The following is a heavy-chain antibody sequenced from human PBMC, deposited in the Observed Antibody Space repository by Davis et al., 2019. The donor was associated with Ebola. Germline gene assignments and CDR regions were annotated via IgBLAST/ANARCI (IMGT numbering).Heavy chain of an antibody. V-gene: IGHV4-59*01. CDR2: IYYSGST. CDR1: GGSFSGYY. J-gene: IGHJ4*02. Sequence: SETLSLTCAVYGGSFSGYYWSWIRQPPGKGLEWIGYIYYSGSTNYNPSLKSRVTISVDTSKNQFSLKLSSVTAADTAVYYCAREGYYYDSSGYYYRGALDYWGQGTLVTVSS. D-gene: IGHD3-22*01. CDR3: AREGYYYDSSGYYYRGALDY.